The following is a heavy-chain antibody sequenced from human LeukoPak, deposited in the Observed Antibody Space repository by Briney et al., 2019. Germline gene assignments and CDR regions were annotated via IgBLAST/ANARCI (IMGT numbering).Heavy chain of an antibody. V-gene: IGHV4-59*01. CDR3: AGGGDGYCSGGSCYYFDY. CDR1: GGSISSYY. Sequence: PSETLSLTCTVSGGSISSYYWSWSRQPPGKGLEWIGYSYYSGSTNYNPSLKSRVTISVDTSKNQFSLKLSSVTAADTAVYYCAGGGDGYCSGGSCYYFDYWGQGTLVTVSS. D-gene: IGHD2-15*01. CDR2: SYYSGST. J-gene: IGHJ4*02.